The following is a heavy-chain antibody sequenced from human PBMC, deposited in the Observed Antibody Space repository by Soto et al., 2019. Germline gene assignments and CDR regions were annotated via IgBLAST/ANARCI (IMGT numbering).Heavy chain of an antibody. CDR3: ARGFYGDFDY. D-gene: IGHD4-17*01. CDR2: IYYSGST. Sequence: QVQLQESGPGLVKPSETLSLTCTVSGGSISSYSWSWIRQPPGKGLEWIGYIYYSGSTNYNPSLKSRVTISVDTSKNQFSLKLSSVTAADTAVYYCARGFYGDFDYWGQGTLVTVSS. CDR1: GGSISSYS. V-gene: IGHV4-59*01. J-gene: IGHJ4*02.